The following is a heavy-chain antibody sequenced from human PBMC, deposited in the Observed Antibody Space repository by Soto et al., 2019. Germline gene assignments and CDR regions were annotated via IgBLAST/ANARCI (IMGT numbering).Heavy chain of an antibody. CDR2: IYYSGST. CDR3: ASARAYSSSWPLDV. D-gene: IGHD6-13*01. CDR1: GGSISSGGYY. Sequence: SETLSLTCTVSGGSISSGGYYWSWIRQHPGKGLEWIGYIYYSGSTYYNPSLKSRATISVDTSKNQFSLKLSSVTAADTAVYYCASARAYSSSWPLDVWGQGTTVTVSS. J-gene: IGHJ6*02. V-gene: IGHV4-31*03.